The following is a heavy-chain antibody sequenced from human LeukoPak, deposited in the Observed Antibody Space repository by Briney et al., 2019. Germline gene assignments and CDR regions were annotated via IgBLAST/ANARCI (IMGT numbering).Heavy chain of an antibody. CDR2: ISSSGSTI. CDR3: ARGEGSSWAHAEYFQH. CDR1: GFTFSDYY. D-gene: IGHD6-13*01. J-gene: IGHJ1*01. Sequence: PGGSLRLSCAASGFTFSDYYMSWIRQAPGKGLEWVSYISSSGSTIHYADSVKGRFTISRDNAKNSLYLQMNSLRAEDTAVYYCARGEGSSWAHAEYFQHWGQGTLVTVSS. V-gene: IGHV3-11*01.